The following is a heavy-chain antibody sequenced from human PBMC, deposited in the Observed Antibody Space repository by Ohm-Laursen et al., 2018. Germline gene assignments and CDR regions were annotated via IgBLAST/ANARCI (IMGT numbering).Heavy chain of an antibody. J-gene: IGHJ4*02. Sequence: SVKVSCKASGGTFSSYAISWVRQAPGQGLEWMGGIIPIFGTANYAQKFQGRVTITADKSTSTAYMELSSLRSEDTAVYYCARHSSSWYSHFDYWGQGTLVTVSS. D-gene: IGHD6-13*01. CDR3: ARHSSSWYSHFDY. CDR2: IIPIFGTA. CDR1: GGTFSSYA. V-gene: IGHV1-69*06.